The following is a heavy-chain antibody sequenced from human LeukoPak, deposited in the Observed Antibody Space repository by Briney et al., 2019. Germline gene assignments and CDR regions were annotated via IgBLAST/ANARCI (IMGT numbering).Heavy chain of an antibody. D-gene: IGHD3-22*01. J-gene: IGHJ4*02. CDR1: GFTFSRYS. Sequence: GGSLRLSCAASGFTFSRYSMNWVRQAPRKGLEWVSSISSSSSYIFYADSVKGRFTISRDNAKNSLFLQMNSLRAEDTAVYYCAANYYDNSGLIDYWGQGTLVTVSS. CDR3: AANYYDNSGLIDY. CDR2: ISSSSSYI. V-gene: IGHV3-21*01.